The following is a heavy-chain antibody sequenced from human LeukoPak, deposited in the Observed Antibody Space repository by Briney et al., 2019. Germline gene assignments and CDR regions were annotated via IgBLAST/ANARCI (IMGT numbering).Heavy chain of an antibody. CDR3: ARDCKWFTMGFDY. CDR2: ISSSGSTI. CDR1: GFTFSDYY. J-gene: IGHJ4*02. V-gene: IGHV3-11*01. Sequence: KTGGSLRLSCAASGFTFSDYYMSWIRQAPGKGLEWVSYISSSGSTIYYADSVKGRFTISRDNAKNSLYLQMNSLRAEDTAVYYCARDCKWFTMGFDYWGQGTLVTVSS. D-gene: IGHD3-22*01.